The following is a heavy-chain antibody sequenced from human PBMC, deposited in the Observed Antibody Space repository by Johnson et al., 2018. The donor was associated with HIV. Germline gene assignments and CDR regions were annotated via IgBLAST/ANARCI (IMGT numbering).Heavy chain of an antibody. CDR2: ISYDGSNK. D-gene: IGHD3-22*01. V-gene: IGHV3-30*04. J-gene: IGHJ3*02. Sequence: QVQLVESGGGVVQPGRSLSLSCAASGFTFSSYAMNWVRQAPGKGLECVAVISYDGSNKYYADSVKGLFTISRDNSKKSLYLQMNSLRAEDTAVYYCAKDGAKYYDDSSGYRDAFDIWGQGTMVTVSS. CDR1: GFTFSSYA. CDR3: AKDGAKYYDDSSGYRDAFDI.